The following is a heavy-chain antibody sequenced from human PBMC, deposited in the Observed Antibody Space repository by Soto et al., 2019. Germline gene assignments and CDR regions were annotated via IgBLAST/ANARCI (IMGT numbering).Heavy chain of an antibody. V-gene: IGHV3-30-3*01. D-gene: IGHD5-12*01. CDR3: ARASGYDKWDTLNY. CDR1: GFTFRSYA. Sequence: QVQLVESGGGVVQPGRSLRLSCTASGFTFRSYAMHWVRQAPGKGLEWVASVSYDGGNEHYADSGKGRFTISRDNSKNTLSLLMNSLRVEDTAVFYCARASGYDKWDTLNYWGQGTQVTVSS. CDR2: VSYDGGNE. J-gene: IGHJ4*02.